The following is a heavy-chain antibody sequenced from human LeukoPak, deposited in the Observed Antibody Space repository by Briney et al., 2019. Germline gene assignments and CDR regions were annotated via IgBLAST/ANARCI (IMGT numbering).Heavy chain of an antibody. J-gene: IGHJ4*02. CDR2: ITSSGSTT. CDR1: GFTFSSYE. Sequence: GGSLRLSCAASGFTFSSYEMNWVRQAPGKGLEWVSYITSSGSTTHYADSVKGRFTISRDNAKNSLNLQMNSLRAEDTAVYYCARDRSGTFDFDYWGQGTLVTVSS. CDR3: ARDRSGTFDFDY. D-gene: IGHD1-26*01. V-gene: IGHV3-48*03.